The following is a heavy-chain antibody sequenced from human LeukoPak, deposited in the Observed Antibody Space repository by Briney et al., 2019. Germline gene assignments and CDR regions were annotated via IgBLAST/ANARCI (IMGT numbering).Heavy chain of an antibody. CDR1: GDSISSNSYF. V-gene: IGHV4-39*02. CDR3: VRGYYGSGSYSFDY. J-gene: IGHJ4*02. D-gene: IGHD3-10*01. CDR2: IYYSGNT. Sequence: SETLSLTCTVSGDSISSNSYFWGWIRQSPGKGLEWIASIYYSGNTYYNPSLKSRVTISEDTSKNQFSLKLSSVTAADTAVYYCVRGYYGSGSYSFDYWGQGTLVTVSS.